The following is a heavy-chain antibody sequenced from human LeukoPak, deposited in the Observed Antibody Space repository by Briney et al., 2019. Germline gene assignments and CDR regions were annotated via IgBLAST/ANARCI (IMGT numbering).Heavy chain of an antibody. J-gene: IGHJ6*04. CDR2: ISSSGSTI. CDR1: GFTFRSYE. D-gene: IGHD3-10*02. V-gene: IGHV3-48*03. CDR3: AELGITMIGGV. Sequence: PGGPLRLSCAASGFTFRSYEMNWVRQAPGKGLEWVSYISSSGSTIYYADSVKGRFTISRDNAKNSLYLQMNSLRAEDTAVYYCAELGITMIGGVWGKGTTVTISS.